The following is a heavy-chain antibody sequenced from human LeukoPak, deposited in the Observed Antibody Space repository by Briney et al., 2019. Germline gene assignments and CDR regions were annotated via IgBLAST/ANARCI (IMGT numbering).Heavy chain of an antibody. CDR2: FFDSGNT. J-gene: IGHJ4*02. CDR3: AEGEYCNDGGYFDY. D-gene: IGHD2/OR15-2a*01. CDR1: GGSIFIYF. Sequence: SETLSLTCTLSGGSIFIYFWSWIREPPGKGRGWICYFFDSGNTNYKLSLNSRVTMSLDTSKHQFTLKLSSMAAADSARYYCAEGEYCNDGGYFDYWGQGTLVTVSS. V-gene: IGHV4-59*01.